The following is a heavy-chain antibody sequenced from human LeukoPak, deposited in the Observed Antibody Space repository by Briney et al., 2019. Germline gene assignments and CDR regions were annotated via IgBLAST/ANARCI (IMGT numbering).Heavy chain of an antibody. CDR1: GYTFTSYY. Sequence: ASVKVSCKASGYTFTSYYMHWVRQAPGQGLEWMGIINPSGGSTSYAQKFQGRVTMTRDTSTSTVYMELSSLRSEDTAVYYCTYSSYYYYGMDVWGQGTTVTVSS. J-gene: IGHJ6*02. D-gene: IGHD2-15*01. CDR2: INPSGGST. V-gene: IGHV1-46*01. CDR3: TYSSYYYYGMDV.